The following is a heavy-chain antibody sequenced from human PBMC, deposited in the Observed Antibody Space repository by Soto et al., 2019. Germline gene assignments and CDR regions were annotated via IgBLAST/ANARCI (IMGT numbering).Heavy chain of an antibody. CDR1: GYSFTNYW. CDR2: IYHGDSDT. V-gene: IGHV5-51*01. Sequence: PGESLKISCKASGYSFTNYWIAWVRQMPGKGLEWMGIIYHGDSDTRYSPSFQGQVTISADKSISTAYLQWSSLKASDTAMYYCARLEPVAMINWIDPWGQGTLVTVSS. D-gene: IGHD2-2*01. CDR3: ARLEPVAMINWIDP. J-gene: IGHJ5*02.